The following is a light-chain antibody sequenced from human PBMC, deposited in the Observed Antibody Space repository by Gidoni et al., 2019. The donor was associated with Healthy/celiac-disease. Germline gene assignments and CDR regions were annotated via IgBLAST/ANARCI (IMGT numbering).Light chain of an antibody. J-gene: IGKJ1*01. V-gene: IGKV3-15*01. CDR1: HSMSSN. CDR3: HRYHNWPPVWT. CDR2: GAS. Sequence: EIVVTQYPATQSVSPGERATLPCRARHSMSSNLAWYQQKPGPAPTLLIHGASTSAIGIPVRSRGSGSGTGFNLTISSRQSQDFAVSFCHRYHNWPPVWTFGQGTKVEIK.